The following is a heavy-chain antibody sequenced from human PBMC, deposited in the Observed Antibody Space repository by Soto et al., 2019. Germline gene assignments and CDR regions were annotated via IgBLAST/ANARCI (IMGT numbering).Heavy chain of an antibody. CDR2: IYYSGST. Sequence: SETLSLTCTVSGGSISSSSYYWGWIRQPPGKGLEWIGSIYYSGSTYYNPSLKSRVTISVDTSKNQFSLKLSSVTAADTAVYYCATETDSSSWYAPPFICGGQGTLVTVSS. J-gene: IGHJ1*01. CDR3: ATETDSSSWYAPPFIC. CDR1: GGSISSSSYY. D-gene: IGHD6-13*01. V-gene: IGHV4-39*01.